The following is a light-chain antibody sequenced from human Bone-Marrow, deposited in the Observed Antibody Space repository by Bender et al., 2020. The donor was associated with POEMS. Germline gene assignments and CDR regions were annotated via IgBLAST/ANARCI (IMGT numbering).Light chain of an antibody. V-gene: IGLV3-21*03. Sequence: SYVLTQPPAVSVAPGKTASIICGGDKIGTKSVHWYHQKPGQAPVLVVYDDSDRPSGIPERFSGSNSGNTATLTITRVEAGDEADYYCQVADSSSDRVVFGGGTKLTVL. CDR3: QVADSSSDRVV. J-gene: IGLJ2*01. CDR1: KIGTKS. CDR2: DDS.